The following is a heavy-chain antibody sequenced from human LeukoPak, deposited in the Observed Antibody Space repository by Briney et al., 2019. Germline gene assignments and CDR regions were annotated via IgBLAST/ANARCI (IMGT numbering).Heavy chain of an antibody. D-gene: IGHD3-10*01. J-gene: IGHJ6*02. CDR3: AKVLRYYYGSGSYYPHYYYGMDV. V-gene: IGHV3-23*01. Sequence: PGGSLRLSCAASGFTFSSYAMSWVRQAPGKGLEWVSAISGSGGSTYYADSVKGRFTISRDNSKSTLYLQMNSLRAEDTAVYYCAKVLRYYYGSGSYYPHYYYGMDVWGQGTTVTVSS. CDR2: ISGSGGST. CDR1: GFTFSSYA.